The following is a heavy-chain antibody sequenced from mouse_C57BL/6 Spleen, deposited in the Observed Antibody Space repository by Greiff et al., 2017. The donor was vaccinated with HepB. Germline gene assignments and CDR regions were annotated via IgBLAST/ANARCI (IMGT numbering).Heavy chain of an antibody. Sequence: VQLQESGAELVKPGASVKLSCKASGYTFTSYWMHWVKQRPGRGLEWIGRIDPNSGGTKYNEKFKSKATLTVDKPSSTAYMQLSSLTSEDSAVYYCARGDSSGYVHLDYWGQGATLTVSS. CDR1: GYTFTSYW. J-gene: IGHJ2*01. CDR3: ARGDSSGYVHLDY. V-gene: IGHV1-72*01. CDR2: IDPNSGGT. D-gene: IGHD3-2*02.